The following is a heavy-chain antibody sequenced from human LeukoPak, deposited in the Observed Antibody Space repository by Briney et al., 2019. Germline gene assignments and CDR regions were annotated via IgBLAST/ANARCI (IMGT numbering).Heavy chain of an antibody. CDR3: ARGYSSSWSNWFDP. D-gene: IGHD6-13*01. J-gene: IGHJ5*02. Sequence: GSLRLSCAASGFTFSSYSMNWIRQPPGKGLEWIGSIYYSGSTYYNPSLKSRVTISVDTSKNQFSLKLSSVTAADTAVYYCARGYSSSWSNWFDPWGQGTLVTVSS. CDR2: IYYSGST. CDR1: GFTFSSYS. V-gene: IGHV4-39*01.